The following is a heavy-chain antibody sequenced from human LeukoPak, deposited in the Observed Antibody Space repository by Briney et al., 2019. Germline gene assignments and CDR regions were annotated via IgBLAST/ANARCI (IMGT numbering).Heavy chain of an antibody. D-gene: IGHD5-24*01. J-gene: IGHJ5*02. Sequence: SQTVSLTCSICVDIVSRYNAAGHWIRQSPSRGLEWLGRTYYRSKWYNDYEVSVKSRITINPDTSKNQFYLQLNCVTPEESPGYYCARDLGDGYNWFDPWGQGTLVTVSS. CDR3: ARDLGDGYNWFDP. CDR1: VDIVSRYNAA. CDR2: TYYRSKWYN. V-gene: IGHV6-1*01.